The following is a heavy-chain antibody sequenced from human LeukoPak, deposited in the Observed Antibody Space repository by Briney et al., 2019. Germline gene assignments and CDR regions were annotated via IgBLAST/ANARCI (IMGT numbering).Heavy chain of an antibody. CDR3: ARLRTVLGRITMIGDAFDI. Sequence: GESLKISCKGSGYSFTSYWIGWVRQMPGKGLGWMGIIYPGDSDTRYSPSFQGQVTISADKSISTAYLQWSSLKASDTAMYYCARLRTVLGRITMIGDAFDIWGQGTMVTVSS. J-gene: IGHJ3*02. V-gene: IGHV5-51*01. CDR1: GYSFTSYW. CDR2: IYPGDSDT. D-gene: IGHD3-22*01.